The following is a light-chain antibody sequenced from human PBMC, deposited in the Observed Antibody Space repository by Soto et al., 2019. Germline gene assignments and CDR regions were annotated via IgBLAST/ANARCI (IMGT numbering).Light chain of an antibody. CDR3: QQYYSVPYT. J-gene: IGKJ2*01. Sequence: DIVMTQSPDSLAVSLGERATINCKSSQSVLFSSNNKNYLAWYQQKPGQPPNLLISWASTRDSRVPDRFSGSGSGTEFTLTISSLQAEDVAVYYCQQYYSVPYTFGQGTKLEI. V-gene: IGKV4-1*01. CDR1: QSVLFSSNNKNY. CDR2: WAS.